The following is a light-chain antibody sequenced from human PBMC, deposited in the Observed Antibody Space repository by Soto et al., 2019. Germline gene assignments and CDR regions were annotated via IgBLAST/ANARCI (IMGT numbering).Light chain of an antibody. CDR1: QVISNY. Sequence: DIQMTQSPSSLSASVGDRVTITCQASQVISNYLNWYQQKPGKAPKLLIYDAYNLETGVQSRFSGSESGTDFTFTISSLQPEDIATYYCQQYDNLSLTFGGGTKVEIK. J-gene: IGKJ4*01. V-gene: IGKV1-33*01. CDR2: DAY. CDR3: QQYDNLSLT.